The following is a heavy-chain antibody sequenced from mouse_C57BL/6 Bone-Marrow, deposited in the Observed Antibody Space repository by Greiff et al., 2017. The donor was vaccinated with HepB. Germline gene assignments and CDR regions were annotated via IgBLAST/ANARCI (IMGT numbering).Heavy chain of an antibody. CDR3: ARGCSSPHYYAMDY. CDR2: TFYSGIT. D-gene: IGHD1-1*01. Sequence: EVMLVESGPSLVRPSQTLSLTCTVTGFSINSDCYWIWIRQFPGNKLEYIGYTFYSGITYYNPSLESRTYITRDTSKNQFSLKLSSVTTEDTATYYCARGCSSPHYYAMDYWGQGTSVTVSS. V-gene: IGHV3-3*01. CDR1: GFSINSDCY. J-gene: IGHJ4*01.